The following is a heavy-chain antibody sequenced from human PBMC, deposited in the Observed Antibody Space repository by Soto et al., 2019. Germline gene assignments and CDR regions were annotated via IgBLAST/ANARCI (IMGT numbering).Heavy chain of an antibody. J-gene: IGHJ6*03. D-gene: IGHD5-12*01. CDR1: GDSFNDYY. Sequence: QVQLVQSGAEVRKPGASVTVSCRSSGDSFNDYYIHWVRQAPGQGLEWMGWINPNSGLTKYAQKFQGWVSMTRDTSIRTVYMQLSRLRSDDTAVYYCARESGGATATLDYYYFYMDVWGTGTTVTVSS. V-gene: IGHV1-2*04. CDR2: INPNSGLT. CDR3: ARESGGATATLDYYYFYMDV.